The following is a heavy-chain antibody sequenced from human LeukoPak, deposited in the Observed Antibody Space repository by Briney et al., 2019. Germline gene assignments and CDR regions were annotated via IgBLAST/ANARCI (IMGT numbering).Heavy chain of an antibody. D-gene: IGHD2-21*01. V-gene: IGHV3-23*01. J-gene: IGHJ4*02. CDR2: VSGSGDST. CDR3: TTHGESYCGGDCYIPGLYDY. Sequence: GGSLRLSCAASEFTFSNSAMSWVRQAPGKGLQWVSAVSGSGDSTYYTESVKGRFTISRDNSKNTLYLQMNSLKTEDTAVYYCTTHGESYCGGDCYIPGLYDYWGQGTLVTVSS. CDR1: EFTFSNSA.